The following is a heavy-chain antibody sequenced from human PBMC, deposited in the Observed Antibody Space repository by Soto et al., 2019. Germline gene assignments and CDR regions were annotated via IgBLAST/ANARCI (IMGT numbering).Heavy chain of an antibody. CDR3: ASDDRPRGIVVVVAATLRNYYYYGMDV. Sequence: QVQLVQSGAEVKKPGSSVKVSCKASGGTFSSYAISWVRQAPGKGLEWMGGIIPIFGTASYAQKFQGRVTINEDKSRSTGYRVLSSLKSEDKAVYFCASDDRPRGIVVVVAATLRNYYYYGMDVWGQGTTGTVSS. J-gene: IGHJ6*02. V-gene: IGHV1-69*06. D-gene: IGHD2-15*01. CDR2: IIPIFGTA. CDR1: GGTFSSYA.